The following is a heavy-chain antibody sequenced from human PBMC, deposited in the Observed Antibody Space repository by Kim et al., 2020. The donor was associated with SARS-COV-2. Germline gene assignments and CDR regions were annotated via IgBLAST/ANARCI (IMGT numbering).Heavy chain of an antibody. CDR2: IYYSGST. J-gene: IGHJ6*02. Sequence: SETLSLTCTVSGGSISSGGYYWNWIRQHPGKGLEWIGFIYYSGSTYYNPSLKSRVAISVDTSKNQFSLKLSSVTAADTAVYYCARVVRYYYGMDVWGQGT. V-gene: IGHV4-31*03. CDR1: GGSISSGGYY. CDR3: ARVVRYYYGMDV.